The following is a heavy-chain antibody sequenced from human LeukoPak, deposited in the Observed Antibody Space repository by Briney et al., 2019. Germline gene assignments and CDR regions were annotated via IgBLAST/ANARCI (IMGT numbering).Heavy chain of an antibody. V-gene: IGHV1-2*02. CDR2: INPNSGGT. D-gene: IGHD3-3*01. J-gene: IGHJ5*02. CDR3: ARDPRPYYDFWSGYYQCWFDP. Sequence: ASVKVSCKASGYTFTGYYMHWVRQAPGQGLEWMGWINPNSGGTNYAQKFQGRVTMTRDTSISTAYMELSRLRSDDTAVYYCARDPRPYYDFWSGYYQCWFDPWGQGTLVTVSS. CDR1: GYTFTGYY.